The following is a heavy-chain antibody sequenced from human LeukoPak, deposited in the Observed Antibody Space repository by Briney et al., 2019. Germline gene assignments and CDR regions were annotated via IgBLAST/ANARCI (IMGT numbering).Heavy chain of an antibody. Sequence: GSSVKVSCKASGFTFTSSAVQWVRQARGQRLEWIGWIVVGSGNTNYAQKFQERVTITRDMSTSTAYMELSSLRSEDTAVYYCAARGLEMATIQYYFDYWGQGTLVTVSS. D-gene: IGHD5-24*01. V-gene: IGHV1-58*01. CDR3: AARGLEMATIQYYFDY. J-gene: IGHJ4*02. CDR1: GFTFTSSA. CDR2: IVVGSGNT.